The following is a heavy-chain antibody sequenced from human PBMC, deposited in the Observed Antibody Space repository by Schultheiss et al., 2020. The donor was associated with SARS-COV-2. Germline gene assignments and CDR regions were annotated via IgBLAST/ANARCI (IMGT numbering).Heavy chain of an antibody. V-gene: IGHV4-31*03. J-gene: IGHJ3*02. CDR3: ARDTVGINAFDI. CDR2: IYYSGST. CDR1: GGSISSGGYY. D-gene: IGHD1-26*01. Sequence: SQTLSLTCPVSGGSISSGGYYWSWIRQHPGKGLEWIGYIYYSGSTYYNPSLKSRVTISVDTSKNQFSLKLSSVTAADTAVYYCARDTVGINAFDIWGQGTMVTVSS.